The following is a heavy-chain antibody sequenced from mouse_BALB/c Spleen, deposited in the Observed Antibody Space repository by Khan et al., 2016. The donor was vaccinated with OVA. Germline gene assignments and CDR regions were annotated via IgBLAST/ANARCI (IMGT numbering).Heavy chain of an antibody. Sequence: QIQLVQSGPELKKPGETVKISCKASGYTLTNYGMNWVKQAPGKGLKWMGWINTYTGEPTYAEDFKGRIAFSLETSASTAYLQINNLKNEDTATXFCARSNGNYWFAYWGQGTRVTVSA. J-gene: IGHJ3*01. CDR1: GYTLTNYG. D-gene: IGHD2-1*01. V-gene: IGHV9-3-1*01. CDR3: ARSNGNYWFAY. CDR2: INTYTGEP.